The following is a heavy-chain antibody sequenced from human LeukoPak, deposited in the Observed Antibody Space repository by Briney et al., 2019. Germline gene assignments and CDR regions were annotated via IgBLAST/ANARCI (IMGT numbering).Heavy chain of an antibody. CDR2: INAGNVNT. CDR3: ARDYGSGTDY. V-gene: IGHV1-3*01. CDR1: GYTFTTYA. Sequence: ASVKVSCKASGYTFTTYAIHWVRQAPGQGLEWMGWINAGNVNTKYSQKFQGRLTITRDTSASTAYMELSSLRSEDTAIYYCARDYGSGTDYWGQGTLVIVSS. D-gene: IGHD3-10*01. J-gene: IGHJ4*02.